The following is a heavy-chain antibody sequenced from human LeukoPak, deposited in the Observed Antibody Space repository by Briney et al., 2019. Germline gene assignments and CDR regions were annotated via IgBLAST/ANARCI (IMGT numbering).Heavy chain of an antibody. J-gene: IGHJ4*02. D-gene: IGHD3-10*01. CDR1: GFTFSSYG. V-gene: IGHV3-21*01. CDR2: ISGSSTYI. Sequence: GGSLRLSCAASGFTFSSYGMNWVRQAPGKGLEWVSSISGSSTYIYYADSLKGRFTTSRDNAKNSLYLQMNSLRAEDTAVYYCARASMVRGIPASFDYWGQGTLVTVSS. CDR3: ARASMVRGIPASFDY.